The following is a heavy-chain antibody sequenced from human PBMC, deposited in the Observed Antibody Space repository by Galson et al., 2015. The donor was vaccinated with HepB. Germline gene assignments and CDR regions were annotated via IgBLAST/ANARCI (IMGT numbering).Heavy chain of an antibody. CDR3: ARRRMGARGRYFDY. D-gene: IGHD1-26*01. Sequence: SETLSLTCAVYGGSFSGYYWSWIRQPPGKGLEWIGEINHSGSTNYNPSLKSRVTISVDTSKNQFSLKLSSVAAADTAVYYCARRRMGARGRYFDYWGQGTLVTVSS. CDR2: INHSGST. CDR1: GGSFSGYY. J-gene: IGHJ4*02. V-gene: IGHV4-34*01.